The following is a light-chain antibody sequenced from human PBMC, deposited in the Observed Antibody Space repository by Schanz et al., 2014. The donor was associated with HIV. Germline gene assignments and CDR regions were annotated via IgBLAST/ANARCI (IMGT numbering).Light chain of an antibody. Sequence: QLVLTQSPSASASLGASVKLTCTLSSGHSTYAIAWHQQQPETGPRFLMNLNSDGSHNKGDGIPDRFSGTSSGAERYLTISSLQSEDEADYYCQTWGTGPWVFGGGTKLTVL. CDR2: LNSDGSH. J-gene: IGLJ3*02. V-gene: IGLV4-69*01. CDR1: SGHSTYA. CDR3: QTWGTGPWV.